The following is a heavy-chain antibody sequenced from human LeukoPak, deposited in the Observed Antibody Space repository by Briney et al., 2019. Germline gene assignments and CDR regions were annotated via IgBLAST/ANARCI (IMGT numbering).Heavy chain of an antibody. CDR2: IYYSGST. D-gene: IGHD5-18*01. CDR3: ARGGSGYSYGHPSLFDY. Sequence: PSETLSLTCTVSGGSISSSSYYWGWIRQPPGKGLEWIGSIYYSGSTYYNPSLKSRVTISVDTSKNQFSLKLSSVTAADTAVYYCARGGSGYSYGHPSLFDYWGQGTLVTVSS. J-gene: IGHJ4*02. V-gene: IGHV4-39*07. CDR1: GGSISSSSYY.